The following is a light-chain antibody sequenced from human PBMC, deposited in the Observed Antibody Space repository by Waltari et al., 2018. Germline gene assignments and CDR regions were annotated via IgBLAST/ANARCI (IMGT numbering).Light chain of an antibody. CDR2: WAS. Sequence: DLVFTQSQDSLAVSLGERTTINYKSSQSVLYPSNKKNYLSWYQQKPGQPPKLLIYWASTRQSGVPDRFSGSGSGTDFTLTISSLQAEDVAIYYCQQYYSTSVTFGQGTKLEI. CDR3: QQYYSTSVT. V-gene: IGKV4-1*01. J-gene: IGKJ2*01. CDR1: QSVLYPSNKKNY.